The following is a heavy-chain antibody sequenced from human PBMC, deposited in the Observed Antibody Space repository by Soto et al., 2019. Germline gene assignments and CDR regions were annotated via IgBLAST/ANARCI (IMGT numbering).Heavy chain of an antibody. Sequence: QVQLVQSGAEVKKPGASVKVSCKASGYTFTSYGISWVRPAPGQGLEWMGWISAYNGNTNYARKLQGRVTMTTDTSTSTAYMELRRLRSDDTAVYYCAREGGSGILITHLGWFDPWGQGTLVTVSS. CDR2: ISAYNGNT. CDR1: GYTFTSYG. J-gene: IGHJ5*02. D-gene: IGHD3-10*01. V-gene: IGHV1-18*01. CDR3: AREGGSGILITHLGWFDP.